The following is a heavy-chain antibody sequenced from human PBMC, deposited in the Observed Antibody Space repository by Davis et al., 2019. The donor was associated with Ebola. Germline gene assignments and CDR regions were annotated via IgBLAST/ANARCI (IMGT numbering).Heavy chain of an antibody. CDR2: VYSGGTT. CDR3: ARDTWYSGDDNGGD. CDR1: GFIISDNY. Sequence: GESLKISCAVSGFIISDNYMSWVRQAPGKGLEWVSTVYSGGTTYYADSVKGRFTISRDNSRNILYLQMNSLRAEDTAVYYCARDTWYSGDDNGGDWGQGTLVTVSS. D-gene: IGHD1-26*01. V-gene: IGHV3-53*01. J-gene: IGHJ4*02.